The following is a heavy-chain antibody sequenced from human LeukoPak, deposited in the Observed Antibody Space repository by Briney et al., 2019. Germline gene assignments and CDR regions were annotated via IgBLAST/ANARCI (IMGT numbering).Heavy chain of an antibody. Sequence: GGSLRLSCAASGFTFTSYPFHWVRQAPGKGLEWVAVISYDGSHKYYADSVKGRFTISRDNSKNTPFLQMNSLRAEDTAVYYCARDLAGRYFDWAPPNHYYGMDVWGQGTTVTVSS. CDR3: ARDLAGRYFDWAPPNHYYGMDV. V-gene: IGHV3-30*04. CDR2: ISYDGSHK. CDR1: GFTFTSYP. D-gene: IGHD3-9*01. J-gene: IGHJ6*02.